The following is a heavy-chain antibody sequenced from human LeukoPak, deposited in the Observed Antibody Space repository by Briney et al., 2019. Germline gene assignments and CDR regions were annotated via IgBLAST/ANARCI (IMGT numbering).Heavy chain of an antibody. J-gene: IGHJ4*02. CDR3: ARWGFGELSGFDY. D-gene: IGHD3-10*01. CDR1: GFTFSSYW. Sequence: PGGSLRLSCAASGFTFSSYWMSWVRQAPGKGLEWVANIKQDGSEKYYVDSVKGRFTISRDNAKNSLYLQMHSLRAEDTAVYYCARWGFGELSGFDYWGQGTLVTVSS. CDR2: IKQDGSEK. V-gene: IGHV3-7*01.